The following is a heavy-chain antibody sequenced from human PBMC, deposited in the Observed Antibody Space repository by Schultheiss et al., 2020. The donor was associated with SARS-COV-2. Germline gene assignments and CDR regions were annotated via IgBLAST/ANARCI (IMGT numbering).Heavy chain of an antibody. J-gene: IGHJ1*01. CDR2: ITSHGDTT. D-gene: IGHD1-7*01. CDR3: ARDGPPAAWNSEYFQY. V-gene: IGHV3-64*04. Sequence: GGSLRLSCSASGFTFSNYAMHWVRQPPGKGLEYVSAITSHGDTTYYADSVKGRFTISRDNAKKSLYLQMNSLRDEDTAVYYCARDGPPAAWNSEYFQYWGQGTLVTVSS. CDR1: GFTFSNYA.